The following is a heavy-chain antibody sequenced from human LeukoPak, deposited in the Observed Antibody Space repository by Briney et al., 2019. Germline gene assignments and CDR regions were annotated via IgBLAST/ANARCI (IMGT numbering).Heavy chain of an antibody. D-gene: IGHD6-13*01. J-gene: IGHJ4*02. CDR3: ARGAGIAAAGTIY. CDR1: GGSISTGGYY. Sequence: PSETLSLTCTVSGGSISTGGYYWGWIRQPPGKGLEWIGSIYYSGSTYYNPSLKSRVTISVDTSKNQFSLKLSSVTAADTAVYYCARGAGIAAAGTIYWGQGTLVTVSS. CDR2: IYYSGST. V-gene: IGHV4-39*07.